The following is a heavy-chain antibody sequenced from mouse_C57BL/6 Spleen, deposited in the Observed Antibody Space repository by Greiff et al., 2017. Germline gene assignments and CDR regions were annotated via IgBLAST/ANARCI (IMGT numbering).Heavy chain of an antibody. J-gene: IGHJ4*01. Sequence: EVQLVESGPVLVKPGASVKMSCKASGYTFTDYYMNWVKQSHGKSLEWIGVINPYNGGTSYNQKFKGKATLTVDKSSSTAYMALNSLTSEDSAVYYCARWSKGYAMDYWGQGTSVTVSS. CDR3: ARWSKGYAMDY. CDR2: INPYNGGT. D-gene: IGHD2-5*01. CDR1: GYTFTDYY. V-gene: IGHV1-19*01.